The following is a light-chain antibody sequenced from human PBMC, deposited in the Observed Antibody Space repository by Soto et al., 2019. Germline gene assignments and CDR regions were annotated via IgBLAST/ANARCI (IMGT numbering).Light chain of an antibody. CDR3: QHGDSFPIT. V-gene: IGKV1-12*01. CDR1: QSISSW. J-gene: IGKJ5*01. CDR2: AAS. Sequence: DIQMTQSPSSVSASVGDRVTITCRASQSISSWLAWYQQKPGTVPKLLTYAASSLQSGVPSRFSGSGAGTEFTLTVTSLQPEDFGTDYCQHGDSFPITFGQGTRLEIK.